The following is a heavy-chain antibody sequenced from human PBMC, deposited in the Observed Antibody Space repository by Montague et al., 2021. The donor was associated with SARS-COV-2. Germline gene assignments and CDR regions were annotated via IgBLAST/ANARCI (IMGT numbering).Heavy chain of an antibody. CDR2: IYYSGST. J-gene: IGHJ5*02. CDR3: ARHWITMIVVVIKGGWFDP. CDR1: RDSFSSSDW. V-gene: IGHV4-39*01. Sequence: SQTLSLTCTVSRDSFSSSDWWSWVRQPPGKGLEWIGSIYYSGSTYYNPSLKSRVTISLDTSKNQFSLKLSSVTAADTAVYYCARHWITMIVVVIKGGWFDPWGQGTLVTVSS. D-gene: IGHD3-22*01.